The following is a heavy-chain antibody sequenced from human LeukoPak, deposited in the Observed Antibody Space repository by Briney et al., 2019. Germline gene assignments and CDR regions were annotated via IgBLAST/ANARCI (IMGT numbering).Heavy chain of an antibody. Sequence: SRTLSLTCTVSGGSISSGGYYWSWIRQHPGKGLEWIGYIYYSGSTYYNPSLKSRVTISVDTSKNQFSLKLSSVTAADTAEYYCARGCTNGVCYVDYWGQGTLVTVSS. CDR3: ARGCTNGVCYVDY. J-gene: IGHJ4*02. V-gene: IGHV4-31*03. D-gene: IGHD2-8*01. CDR1: GGSISSGGYY. CDR2: IYYSGST.